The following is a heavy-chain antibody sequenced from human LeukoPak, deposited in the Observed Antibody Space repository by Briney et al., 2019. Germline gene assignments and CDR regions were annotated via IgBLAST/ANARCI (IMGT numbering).Heavy chain of an antibody. D-gene: IGHD4-17*01. CDR2: IYPGDSDT. J-gene: IGHJ3*02. CDR3: ARRDGPFDI. Sequence: GESLKISCKGSGYSFSSYWIGWVRQMPGKGLEWMAIIYPGDSDTTYSPSFQDQVTISVDKSINTAYLQWTSLKASDTAIYYCARRDGPFDIWGQGTLVTVSS. V-gene: IGHV5-51*01. CDR1: GYSFSSYW.